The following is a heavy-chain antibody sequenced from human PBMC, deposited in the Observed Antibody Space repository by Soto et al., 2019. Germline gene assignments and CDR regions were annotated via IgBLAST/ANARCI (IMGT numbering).Heavy chain of an antibody. D-gene: IGHD5-12*01. J-gene: IGHJ4*02. CDR2: IIPVLGIA. CDR3: AGVATPDGDY. Sequence: QVQLVQSGADVKKPGSSVKVSCKASGGTFSTYSISWVRQAPGQGLEWMGRIIPVLGIANYAQTFQGRVTITADKSTRTVYMEMSSLRSDDTAVYYCAGVATPDGDYWGQGTLVTVSS. CDR1: GGTFSTYS. V-gene: IGHV1-69*02.